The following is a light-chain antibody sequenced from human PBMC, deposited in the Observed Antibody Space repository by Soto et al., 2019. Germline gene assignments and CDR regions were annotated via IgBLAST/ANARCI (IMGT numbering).Light chain of an antibody. CDR3: ATWDDSLSGVV. Sequence: QSVLTQPPSASGTPGQRVTMSCSGSSSNIGSNYVYWYQQLPGTAPKLLIYFNDQRPSGVPDRFSGSKSGTSASLAISGLRSEDEADYYCATWDDSLSGVVFGGGTQLTVL. V-gene: IGLV1-47*02. CDR2: FND. CDR1: SSNIGSNY. J-gene: IGLJ2*01.